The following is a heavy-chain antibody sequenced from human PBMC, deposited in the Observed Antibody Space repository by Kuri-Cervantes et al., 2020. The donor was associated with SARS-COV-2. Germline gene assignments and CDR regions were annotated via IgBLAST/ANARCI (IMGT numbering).Heavy chain of an antibody. CDR2: ISYDGGNK. CDR3: ARDGVHYYDSSGYYYGPFDY. V-gene: IGHV3-30-3*01. Sequence: GESLKISCAASGFTFSSYAMHWVRQAPGKGLEWVAVISYDGGNKYYADSVKGRFTISRDNSKNTLYLQMNSLRAEDTAVYYCARDGVHYYDSSGYYYGPFDYWGQGTLVTVSS. J-gene: IGHJ4*02. D-gene: IGHD3-22*01. CDR1: GFTFSSYA.